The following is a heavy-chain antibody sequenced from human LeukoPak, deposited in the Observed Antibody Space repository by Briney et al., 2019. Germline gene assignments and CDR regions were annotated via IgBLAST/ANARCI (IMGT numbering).Heavy chain of an antibody. CDR2: ISDSGGNT. Sequence: GGSLRLSCAASGFTFRTFAMTWVRQAPGQGLEWVSSISDSGGNTYYADSVKGRFTISRDNSKNTLYLQMNSLRAEDTAVYYCAKDRRPGDGYKSTYFDYWGQGTLVTVSS. D-gene: IGHD5-24*01. CDR3: AKDRRPGDGYKSTYFDY. CDR1: GFTFRTFA. J-gene: IGHJ4*02. V-gene: IGHV3-23*01.